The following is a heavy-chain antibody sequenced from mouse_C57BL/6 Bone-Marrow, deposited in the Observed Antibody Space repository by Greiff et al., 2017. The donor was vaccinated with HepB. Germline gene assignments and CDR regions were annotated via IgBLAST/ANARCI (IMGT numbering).Heavy chain of an antibody. CDR1: GYTFTDYN. CDR2: INPNNGGT. J-gene: IGHJ4*01. D-gene: IGHD1-1*01. CDR3: ARAEVVATDYAMDY. Sequence: EVQGVESGPELVKPGASVKMSCKASGYTFTDYNMHWVKQSHGKSLEWIGYINPNNGGTSYNQKFKGKATLTVNKSSSTAYMELRSLTSEDSAVYYCARAEVVATDYAMDYWGQGTSVTVSS. V-gene: IGHV1-22*01.